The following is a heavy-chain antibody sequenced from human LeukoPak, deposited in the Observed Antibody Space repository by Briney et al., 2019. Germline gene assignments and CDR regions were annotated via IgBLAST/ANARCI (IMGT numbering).Heavy chain of an antibody. CDR2: IIPIFGTA. J-gene: IGHJ6*02. D-gene: IGHD6-13*01. CDR1: GGTFSSYA. Sequence: ASVKVSCKASGGTFSSYAISWVRQAPGQGLEWMGGIIPIFGTANYAQKFQGRVTITADESTSTAYMELSSLRSGDTAVYYCARSKSSSWYPNYYYYGMDVWGQGTTVTVSS. V-gene: IGHV1-69*13. CDR3: ARSKSSSWYPNYYYYGMDV.